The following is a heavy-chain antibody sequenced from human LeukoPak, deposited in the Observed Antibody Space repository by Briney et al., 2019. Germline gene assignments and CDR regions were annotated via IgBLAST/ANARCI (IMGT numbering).Heavy chain of an antibody. V-gene: IGHV1-24*01. CDR2: FDPEDGET. Sequence: ASVKVSCKVSGYTLTELSMHWVRQAPGKGLEWMGGFDPEDGETIYAQKFQGRVTMTEDTSTDTAYMEPSSLRSEDTAVYYCATGGSGSYRSIFDYWGQGTLVTVSS. CDR3: ATGGSGSYRSIFDY. D-gene: IGHD3-10*01. J-gene: IGHJ4*02. CDR1: GYTLTELS.